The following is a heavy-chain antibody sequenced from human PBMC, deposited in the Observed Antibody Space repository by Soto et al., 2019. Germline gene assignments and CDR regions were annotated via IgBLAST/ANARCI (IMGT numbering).Heavy chain of an antibody. Sequence: ASVKVCCKASGYTFSNYGISWVRQAPGQGLEWMGWISGYNGNTNYAQNLQGRVTMTTDPSTRTAYMDLRSLRSDDTAVYYCARKSSSSSWFDPWGQGTLVTVSS. D-gene: IGHD6-6*01. CDR1: GYTFSNYG. J-gene: IGHJ5*02. CDR2: ISGYNGNT. V-gene: IGHV1-18*01. CDR3: ARKSSSSSWFDP.